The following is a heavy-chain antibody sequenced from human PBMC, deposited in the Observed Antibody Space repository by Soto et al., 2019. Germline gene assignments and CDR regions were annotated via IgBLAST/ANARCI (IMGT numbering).Heavy chain of an antibody. CDR2: INHSGST. CDR3: ARGPVLTIVGVVIKSWYFDL. Sequence: QVQLQQWGAGLLKPSETLSLTCAVYGGSFSGYYWSWIRQPPGKGLEWIGEINHSGSTNYNPSLKSRVTISVDTSKNQFSLKLSSVTAADTAVYYCARGPVLTIVGVVIKSWYFDLWGRGTLVTVSS. J-gene: IGHJ2*01. D-gene: IGHD3-3*01. V-gene: IGHV4-34*01. CDR1: GGSFSGYY.